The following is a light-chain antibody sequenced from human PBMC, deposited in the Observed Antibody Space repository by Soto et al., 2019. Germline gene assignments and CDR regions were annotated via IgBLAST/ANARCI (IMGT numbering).Light chain of an antibody. CDR2: RNN. J-gene: IGLJ3*02. CDR3: AAWDDSLSGRV. Sequence: QSVLTQPPSASGTPGQRVTMSCSGWTSNIGTNYVYWYQQLPGTAPKLLIYRNNQRPSGVPDRLSGSKSGTSASLAISGLRSEDEADYYCAAWDDSLSGRVFGGGTQLTVL. CDR1: TSNIGTNY. V-gene: IGLV1-47*01.